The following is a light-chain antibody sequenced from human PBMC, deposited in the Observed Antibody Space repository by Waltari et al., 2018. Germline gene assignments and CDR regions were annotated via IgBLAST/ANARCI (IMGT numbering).Light chain of an antibody. Sequence: QSALTQPASVSGSPGQSITISCTGTRSDVGGYNFVSSYQQHPGKAPKLIIYDVSNRPSGVSNRFSGSKSGNTASLTISGLQAEDEADYDCSSYTSRSTWVFGGGTKLTVL. CDR1: RSDVGGYNF. CDR2: DVS. V-gene: IGLV2-14*03. CDR3: SSYTSRSTWV. J-gene: IGLJ2*01.